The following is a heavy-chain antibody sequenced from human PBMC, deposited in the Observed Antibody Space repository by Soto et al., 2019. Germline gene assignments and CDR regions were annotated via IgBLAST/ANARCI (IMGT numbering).Heavy chain of an antibody. J-gene: IGHJ4*02. CDR2: INPNSGGT. V-gene: IGHV1-2*04. Sequence: VASVKVSCKASGYTFTGYYMHWVRQAPGQGLEWMGWINPNSGGTNYAQKFQGWVTMTRDTSISTDYMELSRLRSDDTAVYYCARDLLPGGSSSWYDYWGQGTLVAVSS. D-gene: IGHD6-13*01. CDR3: ARDLLPGGSSSWYDY. CDR1: GYTFTGYY.